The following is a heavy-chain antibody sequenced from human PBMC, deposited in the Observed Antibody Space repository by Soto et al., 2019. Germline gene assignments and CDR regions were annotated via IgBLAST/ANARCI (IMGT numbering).Heavy chain of an antibody. CDR3: ARQPSQGVYYYYYYMDV. Sequence: QVQLQESGPGLVKPSETLSLTCTVSGGSISSYYWSWIRQPPGKGLEWIGYIYYSGSTNYNPSLKSRVTISVATSKNQFSLKRSSVTAADTAVYYCARQPSQGVYYYYYYMDVWGKGTTVTVSS. CDR1: GGSISSYY. J-gene: IGHJ6*03. D-gene: IGHD6-13*01. CDR2: IYYSGST. V-gene: IGHV4-59*08.